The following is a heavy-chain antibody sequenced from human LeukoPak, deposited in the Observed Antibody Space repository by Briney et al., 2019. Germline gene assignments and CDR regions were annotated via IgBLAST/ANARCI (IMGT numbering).Heavy chain of an antibody. CDR1: GFAFRSYW. V-gene: IGHV3-74*01. Sequence: GGSLRLSCAASGFAFRSYWIHWVRQAPGKGLVWVGRIDNDGSDTIYADSVKGRFTVSRDNAKNMLYLQMNSLRAEDTAVYFCARGGFSHGFDVWGQGTVVTVSS. J-gene: IGHJ3*01. CDR3: ARGGFSHGFDV. D-gene: IGHD5-12*01. CDR2: IDNDGSDT.